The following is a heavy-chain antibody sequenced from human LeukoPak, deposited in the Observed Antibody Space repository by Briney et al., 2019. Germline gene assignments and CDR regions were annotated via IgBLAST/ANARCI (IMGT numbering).Heavy chain of an antibody. CDR1: GFTFSSYE. D-gene: IGHD5-24*01. CDR3: ATKMATKGSFEY. J-gene: IGHJ4*02. CDR2: ISFSSSTI. Sequence: GSLRLSCAASGFTFSSYEMNWVCQAPGKGLEWVSYISFSSSTIHYADSVKGRFTISRDNAKNSLYLQMNSLRDEDTAVYYCATKMATKGSFEYWGQGTLVTVSS. V-gene: IGHV3-48*02.